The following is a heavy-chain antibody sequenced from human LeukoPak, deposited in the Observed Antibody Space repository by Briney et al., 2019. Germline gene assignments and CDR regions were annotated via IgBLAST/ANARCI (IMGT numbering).Heavy chain of an antibody. J-gene: IGHJ4*02. CDR2: IYHSGST. D-gene: IGHD3-10*01. CDR3: ASVPDGSGSYYRFEYYFDY. Sequence: SETLSLTCAVSGGSISSSNWWSWVRQPPGKGLEWIGEIYHSGSTNYNPSLKSRVTISVDKSKNQFSLKLSSVTAADTAVYYCASVPDGSGSYYRFEYYFDYWGQGTLVTVSS. V-gene: IGHV4-4*02. CDR1: GGSISSSNW.